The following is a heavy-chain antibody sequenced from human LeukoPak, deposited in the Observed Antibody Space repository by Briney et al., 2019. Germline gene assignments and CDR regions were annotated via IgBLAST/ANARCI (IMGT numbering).Heavy chain of an antibody. CDR3: ARHKGGNNSRAFDS. V-gene: IGHV4-59*08. CDR2: IHYSGTT. Sequence: SETLSLTCAVSGDSISSYYWSWVPQAPGKGLEWIAYIHYSGTTNYNPSLKSRVTISVDTSKNQFSLKLSSVTAADTAVYYCARHKGGNNSRAFDSWGQGTLVTVSS. D-gene: IGHD2/OR15-2a*01. J-gene: IGHJ4*02. CDR1: GDSISSYY.